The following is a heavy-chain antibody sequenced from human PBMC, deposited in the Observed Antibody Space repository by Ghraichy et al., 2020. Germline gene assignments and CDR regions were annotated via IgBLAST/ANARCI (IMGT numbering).Heavy chain of an antibody. J-gene: IGHJ4*02. D-gene: IGHD3-10*01. CDR2: IKSKTDGGTT. V-gene: IGHV3-15*01. CDR3: TRGSGTSAHDY. Sequence: GGSLRLSCAASGFIFSNAWMSWVRQAPGKRLEWVGRIKSKTDGGTTDHAAPVKGRFTISRDDSKNTLYLQMNSLKTEDTAVYYCTRGSGTSAHDYWGQGTLVTVSS. CDR1: GFIFSNAW.